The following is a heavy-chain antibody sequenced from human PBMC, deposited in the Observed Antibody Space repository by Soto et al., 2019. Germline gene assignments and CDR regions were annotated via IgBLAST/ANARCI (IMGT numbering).Heavy chain of an antibody. D-gene: IGHD5-18*01. CDR2: IDPSDSYT. CDR1: GYSFTSYW. J-gene: IGHJ4*02. Sequence: PGEALKISCKGSGYSFTSYWISWVRQMPGKGLEWMGRIDPSDSYTNYSPSFQGHVAISADNSISTAYLQWNSLKASDTAIYYCASMTRGYSYAYDYWGQGXLVTVYS. CDR3: ASMTRGYSYAYDY. V-gene: IGHV5-10-1*01.